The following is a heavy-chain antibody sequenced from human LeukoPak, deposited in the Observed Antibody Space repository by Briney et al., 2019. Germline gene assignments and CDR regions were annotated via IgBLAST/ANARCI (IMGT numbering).Heavy chain of an antibody. CDR3: AKGDIVVVVAATGPFDY. CDR1: GFTFSSYE. Sequence: GGSLRLSCAASGFTFSSYEMNWVRQAPGKGLEWVSYISSSGSTKYYADSVKGRFTISRDNSKNTLYLQMNSLRAEDTAVYYCAKGDIVVVVAATGPFDYWGQGTLVTVSS. D-gene: IGHD2-15*01. CDR2: ISSSGSTK. J-gene: IGHJ4*02. V-gene: IGHV3-48*03.